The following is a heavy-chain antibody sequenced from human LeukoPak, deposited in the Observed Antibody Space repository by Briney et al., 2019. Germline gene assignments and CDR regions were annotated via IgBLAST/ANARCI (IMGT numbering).Heavy chain of an antibody. Sequence: PGGSLRLSCAASGFTFNTYSMNWVRQAPGKGLEWFSYIGGSSATIYYADNVKGRFTISRDNAKNSLYLQMNSLRAEDTAIYYCARKMYGDYFFDYWGQGTLVTVSS. CDR3: ARKMYGDYFFDY. J-gene: IGHJ4*02. CDR1: GFTFNTYS. V-gene: IGHV3-48*01. CDR2: IGGSSATI. D-gene: IGHD4-17*01.